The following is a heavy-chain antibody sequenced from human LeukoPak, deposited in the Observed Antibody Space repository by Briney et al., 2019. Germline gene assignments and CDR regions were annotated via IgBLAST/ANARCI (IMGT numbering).Heavy chain of an antibody. CDR3: AKTGRPNNSGWYRWFDP. Sequence: PSDTLSLTCTVSGDSISTYYWSWIRQPPGKGLEWIGCICNSGGTNYNPSLKSRVTISVDTSKNQFSLNLSSVTAAGTAVYYCAKTGRPNNSGWYRWFDPWGQGTLATVSS. CDR2: ICNSGGT. V-gene: IGHV4-4*09. J-gene: IGHJ5*02. D-gene: IGHD6-19*01. CDR1: GDSISTYY.